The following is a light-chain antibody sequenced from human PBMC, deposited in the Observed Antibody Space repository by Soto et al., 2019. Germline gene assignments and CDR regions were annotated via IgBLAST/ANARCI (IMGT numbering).Light chain of an antibody. CDR2: TTS. J-gene: IGKJ5*01. V-gene: IGKV1-39*01. Sequence: DIQMTQSPSSLSASVGDTVTITCRPSQFISTYLNWHQQKPGKAPNLLIYTTSSLHSGVPSRFSGSGSGTDFTLTISSLQPEDFATYYCQQSYSTPITFGQGTRLEIK. CDR1: QFISTY. CDR3: QQSYSTPIT.